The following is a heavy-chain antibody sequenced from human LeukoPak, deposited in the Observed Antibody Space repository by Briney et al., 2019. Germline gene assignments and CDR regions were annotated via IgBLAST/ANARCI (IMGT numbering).Heavy chain of an antibody. V-gene: IGHV3-53*01. CDR1: GFTVSSNY. Sequence: GGSLRLSCVPSGFTVSSNYMSWVRQAPGKGPEWVSLIYPGGTTYYADAVKGRFTISRDNSKNTLYLQMNSLRAEDTAVYYCAKEGLELYYFDYWGQGTLVTVSS. CDR2: IYPGGTT. J-gene: IGHJ4*02. D-gene: IGHD1-7*01. CDR3: AKEGLELYYFDY.